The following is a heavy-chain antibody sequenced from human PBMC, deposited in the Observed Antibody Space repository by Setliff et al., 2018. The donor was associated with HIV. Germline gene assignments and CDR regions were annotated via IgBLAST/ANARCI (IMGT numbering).Heavy chain of an antibody. D-gene: IGHD3-10*01. Sequence: PSETLSLTCTVSGASIWNYYWSWIRQAPGKGLEWIGFIHFTGSSNYNPSLKSRVTISIDTSKHQFSLNLSSVTAADTAVYYCARSLSGDYYYGMDVWGQGTTVTVSS. CDR2: IHFTGSS. J-gene: IGHJ6*02. CDR1: GASIWNYY. CDR3: ARSLSGDYYYGMDV. V-gene: IGHV4-59*01.